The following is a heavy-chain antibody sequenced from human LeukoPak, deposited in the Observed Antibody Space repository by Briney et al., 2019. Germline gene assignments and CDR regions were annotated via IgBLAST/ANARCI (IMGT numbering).Heavy chain of an antibody. V-gene: IGHV1-2*02. J-gene: IGHJ5*02. CDR2: INPNSGGT. Sequence: ASVKVSCKASGYTFTGYYLHWVRQAPGQGLEWMGRINPNSGGTNCGQKFQGRVTMTRDTSISTAYMELSSLTSDDTAVYYCARDKGSQSRRKWFDPWGQGTLVTVSS. CDR1: GYTFTGYY. CDR3: ARDKGSQSRRKWFDP.